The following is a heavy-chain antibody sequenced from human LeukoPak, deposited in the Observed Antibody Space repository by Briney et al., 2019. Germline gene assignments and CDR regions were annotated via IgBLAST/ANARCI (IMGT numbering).Heavy chain of an antibody. J-gene: IGHJ4*02. CDR3: ASHLPYCGRDSCSFFDS. Sequence: PGGSLRLSCTASGVTLSSYAMSWARQAPGKGLEWVSGISSSGSGGNTYYADSVKGRFTISRDSSKNTLFLQMNSLRGEDTAVYYCASHLPYCGRDSCSFFDSWGQGTPVTVSS. V-gene: IGHV3-23*01. CDR1: GVTLSSYA. CDR2: ISSSGSGGNT. D-gene: IGHD2-21*01.